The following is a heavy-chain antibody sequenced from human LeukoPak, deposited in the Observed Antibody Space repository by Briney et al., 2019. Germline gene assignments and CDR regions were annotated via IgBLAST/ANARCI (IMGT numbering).Heavy chain of an antibody. D-gene: IGHD6-19*01. J-gene: IGHJ6*03. CDR3: ASTKPGYSSGWPRNYYYYYMDV. CDR2: IYYSGST. CDR1: GGSISSYY. V-gene: IGHV4-59*08. Sequence: SETLSLTCTVSGGSISSYYWSWIRQPPGKGLEWIGYIYYSGSTNYNPSLKSRVTISVDTSKNQFSLKLSSVTAADTAVYYCASTKPGYSSGWPRNYYYYYMDVWGKGTTVTVSS.